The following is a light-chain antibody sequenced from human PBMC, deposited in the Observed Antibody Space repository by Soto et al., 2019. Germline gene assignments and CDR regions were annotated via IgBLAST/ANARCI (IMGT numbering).Light chain of an antibody. CDR1: QTISRNY. J-gene: IGKJ1*01. V-gene: IGKV3-20*01. CDR3: QQYGGPXXWT. CDR2: GAS. Sequence: EVVLTQSPGTLSLSPGERATVSCRASQTISRNYLAWYQKKPGQAPRLLIYGASTRATGIPDRFTGSGSGTDFTLTIARXXXXXFAVYYCQQYGGPXXWTFGQGTKVEV.